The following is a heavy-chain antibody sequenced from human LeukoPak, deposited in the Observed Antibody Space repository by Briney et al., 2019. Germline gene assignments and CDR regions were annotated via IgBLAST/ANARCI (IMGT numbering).Heavy chain of an antibody. V-gene: IGHV3-66*01. J-gene: IGHJ5*02. D-gene: IGHD5-24*01. CDR3: ARGHGA. CDR1: GFTFSNYY. Sequence: PGGSLRLSCAVSGFTFSNYYMSWVRQAPGKGLEWVSVIYTGGSTHYAASVKGRFTISRDISKNSLFLQMNSLRADDTAVYYCARGHGAWGQGTLVTVSS. CDR2: IYTGGST.